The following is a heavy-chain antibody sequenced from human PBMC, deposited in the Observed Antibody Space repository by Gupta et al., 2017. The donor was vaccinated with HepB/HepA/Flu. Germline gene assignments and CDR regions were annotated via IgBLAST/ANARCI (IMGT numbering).Heavy chain of an antibody. V-gene: IGHV3-7*01. CDR3: ARYGAGSNGWAFDI. CDR1: GFTFSSLW. Sequence: EVQLVESVGGLVQHGGSLRLSCAASGFTFSSLWMSWGRQAPGKGLEGVANIKQDGSDKYYVDAEKGRFTISRDNTKNAVCLQMQRMREGATAVYYYARYGAGSNGWAFDIWGQGTMLTVSS. J-gene: IGHJ3*02. D-gene: IGHD3-10*01. CDR2: IKQDGSDK.